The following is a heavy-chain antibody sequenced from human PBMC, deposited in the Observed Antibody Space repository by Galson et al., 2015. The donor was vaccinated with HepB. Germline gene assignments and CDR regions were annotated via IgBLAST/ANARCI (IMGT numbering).Heavy chain of an antibody. Sequence: SCKASGYTFTSYYMHWVRQAPGQGLEWMGGIIPIFGTANYAQKFQGRVTITADESTSTAYMELSSLRSEDTAVYYCAREGLAYSGSYSRYYYFDYWGQGTLVTVSS. CDR1: GYTFTSYY. CDR3: AREGLAYSGSYSRYYYFDY. CDR2: IIPIFGTA. J-gene: IGHJ4*02. V-gene: IGHV1-69*01. D-gene: IGHD1-26*01.